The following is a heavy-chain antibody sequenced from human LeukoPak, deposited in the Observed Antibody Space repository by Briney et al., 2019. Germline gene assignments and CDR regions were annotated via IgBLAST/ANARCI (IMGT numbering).Heavy chain of an antibody. J-gene: IGHJ6*02. Sequence: PSETLSLTCTVSGGSISSSSYYWGWIRQPPGKGLEWIGSIYYSGSTYYNPSLKSRVTISVDTSKNQFSLKLSSVTAADTAVYYCARMGGSYDFWSGYSYYYGMDVWGQGTTVTVSS. V-gene: IGHV4-39*01. D-gene: IGHD3-3*01. CDR2: IYYSGST. CDR3: ARMGGSYDFWSGYSYYYGMDV. CDR1: GGSISSSSYY.